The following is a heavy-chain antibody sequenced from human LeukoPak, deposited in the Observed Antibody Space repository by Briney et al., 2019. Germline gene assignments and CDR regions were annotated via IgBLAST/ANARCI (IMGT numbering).Heavy chain of an antibody. D-gene: IGHD2-2*01. CDR1: GGSISSGDYY. CDR3: ARGGYIVVVPAAFDY. J-gene: IGHJ4*02. V-gene: IGHV4-30-4*01. Sequence: SETLSLTCTISGGSISSGDYYWSWIRQPPGKGLEWIGYIYYSGSTYYNPSLKSRVTISVDTSKNQFSLKLSSVTAADTAVYYCARGGYIVVVPAAFDYWGQGTLVTVSS. CDR2: IYYSGST.